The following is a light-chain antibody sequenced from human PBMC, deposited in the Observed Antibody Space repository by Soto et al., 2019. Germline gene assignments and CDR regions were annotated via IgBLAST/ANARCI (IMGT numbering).Light chain of an antibody. CDR3: ATWDSSLSAPV. CDR1: SSNIGNNY. V-gene: IGLV1-51*01. J-gene: IGLJ2*01. CDR2: DNN. Sequence: QSVLTQPPSVSAAPGQKVTISCSGSSSNIGNNYVSWYQQLPGTAPKLLIYDNNKRPSGIPDRFSVSKSGTSATLGITGLQTGDEAHYYCATWDSSLSAPVFGGGTKLTVL.